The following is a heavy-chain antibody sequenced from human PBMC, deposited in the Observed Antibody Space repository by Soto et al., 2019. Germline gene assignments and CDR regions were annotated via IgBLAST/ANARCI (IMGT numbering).Heavy chain of an antibody. V-gene: IGHV3-7*03. CDR2: IKQDGSEK. D-gene: IGHD4-17*01. J-gene: IGHJ4*02. CDR1: GITFSSYW. CDR3: AKGSQVIHDYGDLPLLDY. Sequence: GGSLRLSCAASGITFSSYWMSWVRQAPGKGVEWVANIKQDGSEKYYVDSVKGRFTISRDNAKNSLYLKMNSLRAEDTAVYYCAKGSQVIHDYGDLPLLDYWGQGTLVTVSS.